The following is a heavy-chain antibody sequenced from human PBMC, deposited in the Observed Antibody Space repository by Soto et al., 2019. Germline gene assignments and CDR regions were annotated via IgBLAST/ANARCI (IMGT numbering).Heavy chain of an antibody. CDR1: GFTFSSYS. Sequence: GGSLRLSCAASGFTFSSYSMNWVRQAPGKGLEWVSSISSSSSYIYYADSVKGRFTISRDNAKNSLYLQMNSLRAEDTAVYYCATRAGVYYYYGMDVWGQGTTVTVSS. J-gene: IGHJ6*02. V-gene: IGHV3-21*01. CDR3: ATRAGVYYYYGMDV. CDR2: ISSSSSYI.